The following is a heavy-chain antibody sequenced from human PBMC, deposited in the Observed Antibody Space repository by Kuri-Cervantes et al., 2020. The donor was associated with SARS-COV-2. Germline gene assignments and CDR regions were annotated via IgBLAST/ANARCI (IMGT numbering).Heavy chain of an antibody. J-gene: IGHJ4*02. V-gene: IGHV3-7*01. CDR2: IKQDGSEK. CDR1: GFTFNSYA. D-gene: IGHD3-10*01. Sequence: GGSLRLSCVASGFTFNSYAMTWVRQAPGTGLEWMANIKQDGSEKYYVDSVKGRFTISRDNAKNSLYLQMNSLRAEDTAVYYCARDSVWFGELDYWGQGTLVTVSS. CDR3: ARDSVWFGELDY.